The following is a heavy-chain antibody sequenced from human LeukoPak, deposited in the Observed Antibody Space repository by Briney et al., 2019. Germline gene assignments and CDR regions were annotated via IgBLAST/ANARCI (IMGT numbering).Heavy chain of an antibody. Sequence: GGSLRLSCAASGFTVSSNYMSWVRQAPGKGLEWVSVIYSGGSTYYADSVKGRFTISRVNSKNTLYLQMNSLRAEDTAVYYCARDRADPRLDYYYGMDVWGQGTTVTVSS. CDR3: ARDRADPRLDYYYGMDV. J-gene: IGHJ6*02. V-gene: IGHV3-53*01. CDR1: GFTVSSNY. CDR2: IYSGGST. D-gene: IGHD6-19*01.